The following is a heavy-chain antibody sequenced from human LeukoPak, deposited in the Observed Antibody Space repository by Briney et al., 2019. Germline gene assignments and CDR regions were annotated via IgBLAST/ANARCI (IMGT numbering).Heavy chain of an antibody. CDR2: ISSSSSYI. D-gene: IGHD4-11*01. J-gene: IGHJ4*02. V-gene: IGHV3-21*01. CDR1: GFTFSSYS. CDR3: ARDHSTAGFDY. Sequence: GGSLRLSCAASGFTFSSYSMNWVRQAPGKGLEWVSSISSSSSYIYYADSVKGRFTISRDNAKNTLYLQMNSLRAEDTAVYYCARDHSTAGFDYWGQGTLVTVSS.